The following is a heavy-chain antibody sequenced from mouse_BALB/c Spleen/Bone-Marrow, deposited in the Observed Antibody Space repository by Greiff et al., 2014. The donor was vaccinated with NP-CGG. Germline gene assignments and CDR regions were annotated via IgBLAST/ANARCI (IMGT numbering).Heavy chain of an antibody. CDR3: ARHMGYERVFDY. J-gene: IGHJ2*01. V-gene: IGHV5-9*02. D-gene: IGHD2-14*01. CDR1: GFAFSSYD. CDR2: ISSGGSYT. Sequence: EVQVVESGGGLVKPGGSLKLSCAASGFAFSSYDMSWVRQTPEKRLEWVATISSGGSYTYYPDSVKGRFTISRDNARNTLYLQMSSLRPEDTALYYCARHMGYERVFDYWGQGTTLTVSS.